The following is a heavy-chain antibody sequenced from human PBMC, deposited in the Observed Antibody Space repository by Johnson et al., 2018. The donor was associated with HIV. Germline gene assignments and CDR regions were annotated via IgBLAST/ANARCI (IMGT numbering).Heavy chain of an antibody. J-gene: IGHJ3*02. Sequence: QLVESGGGLVQPGGSLRLSCAASGFTFSSYWMTWVRQAPGKGLEWVANIKQHGSEKYYVDSVKGRFTISRDNARNSLYLQMTSLRVEDTAVYYCAGYSYVSADACDIWGQGTMVAFSS. D-gene: IGHD5-18*01. V-gene: IGHV3-7*01. CDR2: IKQHGSEK. CDR1: GFTFSSYW. CDR3: AGYSYVSADACDI.